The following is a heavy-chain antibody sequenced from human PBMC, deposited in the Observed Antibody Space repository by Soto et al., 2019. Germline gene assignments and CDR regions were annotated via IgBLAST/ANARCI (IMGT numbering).Heavy chain of an antibody. Sequence: HVQLEQSGAEVRRSGASVKVSCKASGYTFTTLSMHWVRQAPGQRREWMGYINAGNGYTKDSQNFQGRVTITRDTLASTAYMELSSQRSEDTAVDYCASQYCCDYCSADYWGQGTLVTVSS. V-gene: IGHV1-3*01. CDR3: ASQYCCDYCSADY. CDR2: INAGNGYT. CDR1: GYTFTTLS. D-gene: IGHD2-21*02. J-gene: IGHJ4*02.